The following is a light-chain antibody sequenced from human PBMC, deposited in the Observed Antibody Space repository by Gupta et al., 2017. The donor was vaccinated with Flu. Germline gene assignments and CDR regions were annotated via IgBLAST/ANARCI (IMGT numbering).Light chain of an antibody. V-gene: IGLV3-25*03. CDR3: QSVAGRGTWV. CDR1: VVPKQY. J-gene: IGLJ3*02. Sequence: GQTARIPCSGDVVPKQYAYWDQQRQGQAPVQVIYKDNERASGIPERFSGSSSGKTATLTISGVQAEDEADYYCQSVAGRGTWVFGGGTKLTVL. CDR2: KDN.